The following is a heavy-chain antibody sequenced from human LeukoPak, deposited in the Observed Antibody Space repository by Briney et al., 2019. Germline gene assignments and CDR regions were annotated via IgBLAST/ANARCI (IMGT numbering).Heavy chain of an antibody. D-gene: IGHD2-21*02. CDR3: AKILENCGGDCRHNYYNMDV. CDR2: IIPILGIA. CDR1: GGSFSSYA. Sequence: ASVKVSFKASGGSFSSYAISWVRQAPGQGREWVGRIIPILGIANYSQKSQGRVTITADKSTSTAYMELSSLRSEETAVYYCAKILENCGGDCRHNYYNMDVWGQGTTVTVSS. J-gene: IGHJ6*02. V-gene: IGHV1-69*04.